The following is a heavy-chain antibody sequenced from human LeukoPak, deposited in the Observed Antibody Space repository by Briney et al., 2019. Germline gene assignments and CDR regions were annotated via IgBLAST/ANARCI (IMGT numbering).Heavy chain of an antibody. V-gene: IGHV4-34*01. CDR2: INHSGST. CDR1: GGSFSGYY. J-gene: IGHJ4*02. CDR3: ARGVNSGYFDY. Sequence: SETLSLTCAVYGGSFSGYYWSWIRQPPGKGLEWIGEINHSGSTNYNPSLKSRVTISVDTSKNQFSLKLTSVTAADTAVYYCARGVNSGYFDYCGQGTLVTVSS. D-gene: IGHD1-26*01.